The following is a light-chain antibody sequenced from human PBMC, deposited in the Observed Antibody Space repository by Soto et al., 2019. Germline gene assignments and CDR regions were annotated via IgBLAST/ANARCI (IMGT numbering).Light chain of an antibody. CDR3: SSYTSSSTLEV. V-gene: IGLV2-14*01. Sequence: QSVLTQPASVSGSPGQSITISCTGTSSDVGGYNYVSWYQQHPGKAPKLMIYEVSNRPSGVPNRFSGSKSGNTASLTISGLQAEDEADYYCSSYTSSSTLEVFGTGTKVTVL. J-gene: IGLJ1*01. CDR1: SSDVGGYNY. CDR2: EVS.